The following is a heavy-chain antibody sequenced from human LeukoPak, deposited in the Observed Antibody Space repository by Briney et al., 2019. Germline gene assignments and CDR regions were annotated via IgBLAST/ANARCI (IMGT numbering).Heavy chain of an antibody. Sequence: ASVKVSCKASGYTFTGYYMHWVRQAPGQGLEWMGWINPNSGGTNYAQKFQGRVTMTRDTSISTAYMELSRLRSDVTAVYYCASSKAYSGYEFDYWGQGTLVTVSS. D-gene: IGHD5-12*01. CDR3: ASSKAYSGYEFDY. V-gene: IGHV1-2*02. CDR1: GYTFTGYY. J-gene: IGHJ4*02. CDR2: INPNSGGT.